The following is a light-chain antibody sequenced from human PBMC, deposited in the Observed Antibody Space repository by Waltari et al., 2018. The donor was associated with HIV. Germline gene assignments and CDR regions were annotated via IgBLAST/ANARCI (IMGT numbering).Light chain of an antibody. CDR1: KLGDKY. V-gene: IGLV3-1*01. Sequence: SYELTQPPSVSVSPGQTASITCSGDKLGDKYACWYQQKPGQSPVLVIYKDNKRPSGIPERFSGSNSGNTATLTISGTQAMDEADYYCQAWDSNFYVFGTGTKVTVL. CDR2: KDN. CDR3: QAWDSNFYV. J-gene: IGLJ1*01.